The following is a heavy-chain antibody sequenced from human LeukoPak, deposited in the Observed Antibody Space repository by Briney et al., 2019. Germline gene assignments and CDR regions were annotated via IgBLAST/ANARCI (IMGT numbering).Heavy chain of an antibody. J-gene: IGHJ4*02. CDR2: FFNSGTT. Sequence: PETPSLTCTVSGGSISDYYWSWIRQPPGKGLEWIGYFFNSGTTNQNPSLKSRVTMSVDTSKNHFSLKLSSVTAADTAVYYCARGSNWGDYWGEGAVVSVS. V-gene: IGHV4-59*12. CDR3: ARGSNWGDY. CDR1: GGSISDYY. D-gene: IGHD7-27*01.